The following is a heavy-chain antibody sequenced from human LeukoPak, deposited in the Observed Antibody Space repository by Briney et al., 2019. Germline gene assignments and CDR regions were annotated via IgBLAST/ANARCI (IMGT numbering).Heavy chain of an antibody. V-gene: IGHV3-53*01. CDR3: VRRHDY. CDR1: GFVFSNYW. J-gene: IGHJ4*02. Sequence: PGGSLRLSCAASGFVFSNYWMSWVRQAPGKGLEWISIIYASGGAYHAESVKGRSSAFRDTSKNTIFLQMNNLRAGDTAMYYCVRRHDYWGQGTLVTVSS. CDR2: IYASGGA.